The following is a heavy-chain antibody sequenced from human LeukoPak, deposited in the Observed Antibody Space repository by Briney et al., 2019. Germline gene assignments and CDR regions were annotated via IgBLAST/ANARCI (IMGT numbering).Heavy chain of an antibody. D-gene: IGHD5-12*01. Sequence: SETLSLTCAVYGGSFSGYYWSWIRQPPGKGLEWIGEINHSGSTNYNPSLKSRVTISVDTSKNQFSLKLSSVTAADTAVYYCAREVTGGMATTRELDYWGQGTLVTVSS. CDR3: AREVTGGMATTRELDY. CDR2: INHSGST. V-gene: IGHV4-34*01. CDR1: GGSFSGYY. J-gene: IGHJ4*02.